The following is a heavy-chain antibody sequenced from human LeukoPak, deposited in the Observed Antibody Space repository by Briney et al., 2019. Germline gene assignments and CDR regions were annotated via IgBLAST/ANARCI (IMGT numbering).Heavy chain of an antibody. CDR3: ARMWFGEFDAFDI. V-gene: IGHV1-2*02. J-gene: IGHJ3*02. CDR1: GYTFTGYY. CDR2: INPNSGGT. D-gene: IGHD3-10*01. Sequence: GASVKVSCKASGYTFTGYYMHWVRQAPGQGLEWMGWINPNSGGTNYAQKFQGRVTMTRDTSISTAYMELSRLRSDDTAVYYCARMWFGEFDAFDIWGQGTMVTVPS.